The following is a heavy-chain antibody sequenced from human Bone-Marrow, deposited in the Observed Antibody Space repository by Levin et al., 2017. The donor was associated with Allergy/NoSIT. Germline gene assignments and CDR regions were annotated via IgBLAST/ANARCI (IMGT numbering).Heavy chain of an antibody. CDR3: ARVAVPAAMRRCWFDP. CDR1: GFTFSSYS. J-gene: IGHJ5*02. D-gene: IGHD2-2*01. V-gene: IGHV3-21*01. CDR2: ISSSSSYI. Sequence: LSLTCAASGFTFSSYSMNWVRQAPGKGLEWVSSISSSSSYIYYADSVKGRFTISRDNAKNSLYLQMNSLRAEDTAVYYCARVAVPAAMRRCWFDPWGQGTLVTVSS.